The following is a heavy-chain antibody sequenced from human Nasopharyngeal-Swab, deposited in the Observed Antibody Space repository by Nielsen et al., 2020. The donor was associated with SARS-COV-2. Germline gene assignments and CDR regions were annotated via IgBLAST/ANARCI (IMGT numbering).Heavy chain of an antibody. Sequence: SETLSLTCTVSDGSISSYYWSWIRQSAGKGLDWIGYIYYTGTTNYNPSLKSRVSISIDTSKNQFSLKLSSVTAADTAVYYCARGGGTAGGNPFDYWGQGTLVTVSS. CDR3: ARGGGTAGGNPFDY. CDR2: IYYTGTT. V-gene: IGHV4-59*01. J-gene: IGHJ4*02. D-gene: IGHD1-1*01. CDR1: DGSISSYY.